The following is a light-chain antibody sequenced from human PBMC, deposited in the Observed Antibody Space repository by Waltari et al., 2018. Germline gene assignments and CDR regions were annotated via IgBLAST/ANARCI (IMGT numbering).Light chain of an antibody. CDR3: CSYAGSGTYV. CDR2: EVN. J-gene: IGLJ1*01. Sequence: QSALTQPASVSGTPGPSITISCTGTNSDVGNYNLVSWYQHHPGEAPQLMICEVNKRASGVSNRFSCSKAGHPASLTISGLQAEDEADYYRCSYAGSGTYVFGTGTKVTVL. V-gene: IGLV2-23*02. CDR1: NSDVGNYNL.